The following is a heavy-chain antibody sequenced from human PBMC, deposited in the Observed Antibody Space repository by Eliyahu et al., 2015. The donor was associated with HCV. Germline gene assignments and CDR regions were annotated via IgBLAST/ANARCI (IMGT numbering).Heavy chain of an antibody. V-gene: IGHV3-33*01. J-gene: IGHJ3*02. CDR3: ARDWPRYYYDSSGYPNDAFDI. CDR2: IWYDGSNK. CDR1: GFTXXSXG. D-gene: IGHD3-22*01. Sequence: QVQLVESGGGVVQPGRSLRLSCXASGFTXXSXGXHWVRQAPGKGLEWVAVIWYDGSNKYYADSVKGRFTISRDNSKNTLYLQMNSLRAEDTAVYYCARDWPRYYYDSSGYPNDAFDIWGQGTMVTVSS.